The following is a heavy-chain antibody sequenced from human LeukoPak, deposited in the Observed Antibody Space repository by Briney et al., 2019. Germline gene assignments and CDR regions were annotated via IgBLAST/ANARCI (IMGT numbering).Heavy chain of an antibody. D-gene: IGHD6-13*01. CDR3: AREDSSASGYSSSWYAYDSSGYPDAFDI. CDR1: GGSISSYY. CDR2: IYYSGST. J-gene: IGHJ3*02. V-gene: IGHV4-59*01. Sequence: SETLSLTCTVSGGSISSYYWSWIRQPPGKGLEWIGYIYYSGSTNYNPSLKSRVTISVDTSKNQFSLKLSSVSAADTAVYYCAREDSSASGYSSSWYAYDSSGYPDAFDIWGQGTMVTVSS.